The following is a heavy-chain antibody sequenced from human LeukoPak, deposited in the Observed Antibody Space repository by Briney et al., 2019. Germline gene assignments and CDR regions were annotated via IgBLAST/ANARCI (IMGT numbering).Heavy chain of an antibody. Sequence: GASVKVSCKASGYTFTGYYMHWVRQAPGQGLEWMGWINPNSGGTNYAQKFQGRVTMTRDTSISTAYMEMSRLRSDDTAVYYCARGRPYYGSGSYSSYYGMDVWGQGTTVTVSS. CDR3: ARGRPYYGSGSYSSYYGMDV. D-gene: IGHD3-10*01. CDR1: GYTFTGYY. J-gene: IGHJ6*02. CDR2: INPNSGGT. V-gene: IGHV1-2*02.